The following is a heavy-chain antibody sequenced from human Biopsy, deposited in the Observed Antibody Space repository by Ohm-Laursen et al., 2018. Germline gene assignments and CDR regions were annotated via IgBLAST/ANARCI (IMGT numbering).Heavy chain of an antibody. CDR2: INHSGST. Sequence: GTLSLTCAVYGESFSGYYWTWICQPPGKGLEWIGEINHSGSTDYNPSLKSRVTISVDTSKNQFSLRMSSLTAAGTAVYYCARDVKRYCSGTSCYSGYFGMDVWGQGTTVTVS. CDR3: ARDVKRYCSGTSCYSGYFGMDV. CDR1: GESFSGYY. V-gene: IGHV4-34*01. D-gene: IGHD2-2*01. J-gene: IGHJ6*02.